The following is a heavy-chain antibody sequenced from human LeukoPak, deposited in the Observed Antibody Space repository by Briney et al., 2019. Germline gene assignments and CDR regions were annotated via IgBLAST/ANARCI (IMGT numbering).Heavy chain of an antibody. J-gene: IGHJ4*02. CDR3: AITGGPTVTAFDL. D-gene: IGHD4-17*01. CDR2: INHDGGDK. CDR1: GFIFRNYW. V-gene: IGHV3-7*02. Sequence: GGSLRLSCVASGFIFRNYWMSWVRQAPGKGLEWEANINHDGGDKNYVDSVKGRFTISRDNAKSSLYLRMSSLRVEDTAVYYCAITGGPTVTAFDLWGQGTLVTVSS.